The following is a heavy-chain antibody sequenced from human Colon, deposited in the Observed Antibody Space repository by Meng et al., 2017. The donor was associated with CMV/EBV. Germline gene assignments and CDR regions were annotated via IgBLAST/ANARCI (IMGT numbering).Heavy chain of an antibody. CDR3: VKTGTAWQFDF. Sequence: QVSLVGSGGGVVQLGGSLRLSCEASGFTFSNYAMHWVRQAPGKGLEWVAFIWFDGSSKDYADSVKGRFTISRDNSMNRLYLQVNSLRSEDTAVYYCVKTGTAWQFDFWGQGTLVTVSS. J-gene: IGHJ4*02. D-gene: IGHD2-21*02. V-gene: IGHV3-30*02. CDR1: GFTFSNYA. CDR2: IWFDGSSK.